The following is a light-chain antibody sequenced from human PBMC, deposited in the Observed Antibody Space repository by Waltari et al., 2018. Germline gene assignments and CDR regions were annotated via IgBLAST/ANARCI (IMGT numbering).Light chain of an antibody. J-gene: IGLJ1*01. CDR3: HVWHPHVDPGV. CDR1: NLGNSS. V-gene: IGLV3-21*04. Sequence: SYVVTQPPSVSVAPGETATIPRWGDNLGNSSFPCYQQQAAQAPVLFIFYDRDRPSGIPDRFSGSNSGNTATLTISRVEAGDEARYYCHVWHPHVDPGVFGTGTEVTVL. CDR2: YDR.